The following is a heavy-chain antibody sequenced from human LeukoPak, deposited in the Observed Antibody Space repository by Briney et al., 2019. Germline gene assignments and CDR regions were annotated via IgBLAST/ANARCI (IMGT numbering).Heavy chain of an antibody. Sequence: GSLRLSCAASGFTFSSYAMHWVRQAPGTGLEWVAVVWSDGTREYYIDSVKGRFTISRDNSKNTLYLQMNSLRAEDTAVYSCARGVAENGNPNYFDPWGRGTLVTVSS. CDR1: GFTFSSYA. CDR3: ARGVAENGNPNYFDP. D-gene: IGHD6-13*01. V-gene: IGHV3-33*08. CDR2: VWSDGTRE. J-gene: IGHJ5*02.